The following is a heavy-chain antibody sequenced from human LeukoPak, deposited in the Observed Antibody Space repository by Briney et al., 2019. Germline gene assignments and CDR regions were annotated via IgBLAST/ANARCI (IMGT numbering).Heavy chain of an antibody. CDR2: MNPNSGNT. CDR3: ARVEYSSSSPFYYYYYYMDV. J-gene: IGHJ6*03. Sequence: ASVTVSCTASGYTFTSYDINWVRQAPGQGLEWMGWMNPNSGNTGYAQKFQGRVTMTRNTSISTAYMELSSLRSEDTAVYYCARVEYSSSSPFYYYYYYMDVWGKGTTVTVSS. CDR1: GYTFTSYD. D-gene: IGHD6-6*01. V-gene: IGHV1-8*01.